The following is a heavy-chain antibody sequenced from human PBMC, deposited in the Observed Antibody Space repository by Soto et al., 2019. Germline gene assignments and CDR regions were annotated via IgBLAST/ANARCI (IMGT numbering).Heavy chain of an antibody. D-gene: IGHD6-19*01. CDR3: VRPGYTSGWFGYHFDC. J-gene: IGHJ4*02. CDR1: GGSISGSNYY. V-gene: IGHV4-39*01. Sequence: SETLSLTCTVSGGSISGSNYYWGWIRQPPGKGLEWLGSLYYSGGTNYNPSLKSRVTVSVDTSRNQFSLKLASGTAADTAVYYCVRPGYTSGWFGYHFDCWGQGGLGT. CDR2: LYYSGGT.